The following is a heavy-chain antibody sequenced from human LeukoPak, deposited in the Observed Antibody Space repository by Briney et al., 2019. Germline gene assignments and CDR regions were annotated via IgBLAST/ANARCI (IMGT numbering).Heavy chain of an antibody. CDR3: ARGPPLRYFDWSYYFDY. D-gene: IGHD3-9*01. J-gene: IGHJ4*02. V-gene: IGHV4-34*01. CDR1: GGSFSGYY. CDR2: INHSGST. Sequence: SETLSLTSAVYGGSFSGYYWSWIRQPPGKGLEWIGEINHSGSTNYNPSLKSRVTISVDTSKNQFSLKLSSVTAADTAVYYCARGPPLRYFDWSYYFDYWGQGTLVTVSS.